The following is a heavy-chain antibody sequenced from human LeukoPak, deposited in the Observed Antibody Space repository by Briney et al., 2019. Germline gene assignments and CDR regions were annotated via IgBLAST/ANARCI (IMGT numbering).Heavy chain of an antibody. Sequence: SETLSLTCAVYGGSFSGYYWSWIRQPPGKGLEWIGNIYYSRSTNYNPSLKSRATISVDTSKNQFSLKLRSVTAADTAVYYCARNPQYYHDSSGYDWYFDLWGRGTLVTVSS. CDR3: ARNPQYYHDSSGYDWYFDL. CDR2: IYYSRST. CDR1: GGSFSGYY. V-gene: IGHV4-59*08. J-gene: IGHJ2*01. D-gene: IGHD3-22*01.